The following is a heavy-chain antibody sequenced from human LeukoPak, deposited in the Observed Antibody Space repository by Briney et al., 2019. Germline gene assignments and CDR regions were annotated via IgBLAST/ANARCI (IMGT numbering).Heavy chain of an antibody. J-gene: IGHJ4*02. CDR2: ISSSSSFR. D-gene: IGHD3-22*01. Sequence: GGSLRLSXAASGFNFSSYSMNWVRQAPGKGLEWVSSISSSSSFRYYADSVKGRFTISRDNAKNSLYLQMNSLRAEDTAVYYCARESSGYFYWGQRTLVTVSS. V-gene: IGHV3-21*01. CDR3: ARESSGYFY. CDR1: GFNFSSYS.